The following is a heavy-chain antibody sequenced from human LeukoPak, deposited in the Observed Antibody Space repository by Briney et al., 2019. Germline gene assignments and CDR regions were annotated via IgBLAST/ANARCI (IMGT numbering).Heavy chain of an antibody. V-gene: IGHV3-11*01. D-gene: IGHD7-27*01. CDR1: GFTFSDCY. Sequence: GGSLRLSCAASGFTFSDCYMSWVRQAPGKGLEGVSYISSSGSTIYYADSVKGRFTISRDNAKNSLYLRMNSLRAEDTAVYYCARQRGRGNWGLDYWGQGTLVTVSS. CDR3: ARQRGRGNWGLDY. CDR2: ISSSGSTI. J-gene: IGHJ4*02.